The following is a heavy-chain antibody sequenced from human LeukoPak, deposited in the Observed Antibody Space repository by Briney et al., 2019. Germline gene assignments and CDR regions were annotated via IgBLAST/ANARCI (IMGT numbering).Heavy chain of an antibody. CDR1: GGSINSYY. Sequence: TSETLSLTCTVSGGSINSYYWSWIRQPPGKGLEWIGYIYYSGSTNYNPSLKSRVTISVDTSKNQFSLKVNSVTAADTAVYYCARGSGGGYNYWGQGTLVTVSS. J-gene: IGHJ4*02. CDR2: IYYSGST. D-gene: IGHD3-22*01. V-gene: IGHV4-59*01. CDR3: ARGSGGGYNY.